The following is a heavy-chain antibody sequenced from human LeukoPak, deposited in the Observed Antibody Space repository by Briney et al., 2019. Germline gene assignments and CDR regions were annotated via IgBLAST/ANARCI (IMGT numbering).Heavy chain of an antibody. CDR2: TSGNGAKT. CDR1: GFPFSSYA. Sequence: GGSLRLSRAASGFPFSSYAMSWVRQAPGKGLEWVSATSGNGAKTYYADSVKGRFTISRDNSRNTLYLQMNSLRAEDTAVYYCAKDSGWPFDYWGQGTLVTVSS. V-gene: IGHV3-23*01. D-gene: IGHD6-19*01. CDR3: AKDSGWPFDY. J-gene: IGHJ4*02.